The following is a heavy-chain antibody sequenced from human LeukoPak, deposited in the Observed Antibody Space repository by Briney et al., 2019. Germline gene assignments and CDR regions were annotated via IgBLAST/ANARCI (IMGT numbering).Heavy chain of an antibody. D-gene: IGHD4-17*01. J-gene: IGHJ4*02. CDR1: GFTFSSYA. CDR2: ISGSGGST. V-gene: IGHV3-23*01. CDR3: AKLRADYGDYGRAYYFDY. Sequence: SGGSLRLSCAASGFTFSSYAMSWVRQAPGKGLEWVSAISGSGGSTYYADSVKGRFTISRDNSKNTLYLQMNSLRAEDTAVYYCAKLRADYGDYGRAYYFDYWGQGTLVTVSS.